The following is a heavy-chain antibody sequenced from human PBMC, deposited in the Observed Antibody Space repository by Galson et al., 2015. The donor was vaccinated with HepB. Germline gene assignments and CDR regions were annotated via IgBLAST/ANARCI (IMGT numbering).Heavy chain of an antibody. CDR3: ARDKTADSYWYFDL. CDR2: ISSSSSYI. CDR1: GFTFSSYW. Sequence: SLRLSCAASGFTFSSYWMSWVRQAPGKGLEWVSSISSSSSYIYYTDSVKGRFTISRDNAKNSLYLQMNSLRAEDTAVYYCARDKTADSYWYFDLWGRGTLVTVSS. J-gene: IGHJ2*01. D-gene: IGHD3-22*01. V-gene: IGHV3-21*01.